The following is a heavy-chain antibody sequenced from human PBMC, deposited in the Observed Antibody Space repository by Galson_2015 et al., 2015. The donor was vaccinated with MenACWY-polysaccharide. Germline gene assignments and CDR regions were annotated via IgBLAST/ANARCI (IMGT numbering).Heavy chain of an antibody. CDR1: GFTFTSYT. CDR3: VKAHETSGWNRGPGY. V-gene: IGHV3-23*01. Sequence: SLRLSCAASGFTFTSYTMSWIRQAPGKGPEWVTVISLDGRNTYYADPVKGRLTISRDNSKNTLYLQMYDLRAEDTAVYYCVKAHETSGWNRGPGYWGQGTLVTVSS. CDR2: ISLDGRNT. D-gene: IGHD1-1*01. J-gene: IGHJ4*02.